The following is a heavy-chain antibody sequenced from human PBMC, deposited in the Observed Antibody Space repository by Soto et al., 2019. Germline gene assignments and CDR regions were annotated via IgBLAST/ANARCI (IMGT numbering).Heavy chain of an antibody. CDR1: GFTFSDYA. V-gene: IGHV3-30*18. CDR3: AKGGRQWLVTSDFNY. CDR2: VSHDGRNR. Sequence: VQLVESGGGVVQPGRSLRLSCAASGFTFSDYAMHWVRQAPGKGLEWVAGVSHDGRNRHYADSVKGRFTISRDSSKNTVSLEMSSLRAEDTAVYYCAKGGRQWLVTSDFNYWGQGALVTVSS. D-gene: IGHD6-19*01. J-gene: IGHJ4*02.